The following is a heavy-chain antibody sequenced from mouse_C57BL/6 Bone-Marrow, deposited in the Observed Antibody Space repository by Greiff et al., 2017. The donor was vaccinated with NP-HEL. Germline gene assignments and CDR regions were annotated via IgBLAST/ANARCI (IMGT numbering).Heavy chain of an antibody. V-gene: IGHV5-17*01. CDR3: ARIGGSSSYWYFDV. Sequence: EVKLMESGGGLVKPGGSLKLSCAASGFTFSDYGMHWVRQAPEKGLEWVAYISSGSSTIYYADTVKGRFTISRDNAKNTLFLQMTSLRSEDTAMYYCARIGGSSSYWYFDVWGTGTTVTVSS. D-gene: IGHD1-1*01. CDR1: GFTFSDYG. CDR2: ISSGSSTI. J-gene: IGHJ1*03.